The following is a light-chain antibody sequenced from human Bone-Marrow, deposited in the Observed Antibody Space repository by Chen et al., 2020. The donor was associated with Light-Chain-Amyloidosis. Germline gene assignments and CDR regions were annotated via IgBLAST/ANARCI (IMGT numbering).Light chain of an antibody. CDR1: SGSIATNY. V-gene: IGLV6-57*01. J-gene: IGLJ3*02. CDR3: QSYQGSSQGV. CDR2: EDD. Sequence: NFMLTQPHSVSESPGKTVIISCTRSSGSIATNYVQWYQQRPGSSPTTVIYEDDQRPSGVPDRFSGSIDRSSNSASLTISGLQTEEEADYYCQSYQGSSQGVFGGGTKLTVL.